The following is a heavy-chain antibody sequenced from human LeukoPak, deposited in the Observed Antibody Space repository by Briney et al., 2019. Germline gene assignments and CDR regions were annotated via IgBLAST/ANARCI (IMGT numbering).Heavy chain of an antibody. CDR3: AKEFCSGGSCYGFY. Sequence: SLRLSCASSGFTFDDYAMHWVRQAPGKGLEWVSGISWNSGSIGYADSVKGRFTISRDNAKNSLYLQMNSLRAEDTALYYCAKEFCSGGSCYGFYWGQGTLVTVSS. J-gene: IGHJ4*02. V-gene: IGHV3-9*01. CDR1: GFTFDDYA. D-gene: IGHD2-15*01. CDR2: ISWNSGSI.